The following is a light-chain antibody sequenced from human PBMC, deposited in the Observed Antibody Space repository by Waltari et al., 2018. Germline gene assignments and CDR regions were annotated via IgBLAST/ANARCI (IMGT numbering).Light chain of an antibody. J-gene: IGKJ1*01. V-gene: IGKV3-20*01. CDR3: QHYVSLPAT. CDR1: QSVSRT. Sequence: DTVLTQSPGTLFLSPGEGATLSCRASQSVSRTLAWYQQKPGQAPRLLIYGASSRATGIQDRFSGSGSGTDFSLTISRLEPDDSAVYFCQHYVSLPATFGQGTKVEIK. CDR2: GAS.